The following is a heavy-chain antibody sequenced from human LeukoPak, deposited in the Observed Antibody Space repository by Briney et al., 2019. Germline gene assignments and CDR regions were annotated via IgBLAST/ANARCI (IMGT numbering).Heavy chain of an antibody. D-gene: IGHD6-13*01. CDR2: ISAYNVNT. J-gene: IGHJ6*03. V-gene: IGHV1-18*01. Sequence: ASVKVSCKASGYMFTKYGISWVRQAPGQGLEWMGWISAYNVNTNNAQKLQGRVTMTTDTSTSTAYMELRSLRSDDTAVYYCARGRGAAAGTMLYYYYYMDVWGKGTTVTVSS. CDR1: GYMFTKYG. CDR3: ARGRGAAAGTMLYYYYYMDV.